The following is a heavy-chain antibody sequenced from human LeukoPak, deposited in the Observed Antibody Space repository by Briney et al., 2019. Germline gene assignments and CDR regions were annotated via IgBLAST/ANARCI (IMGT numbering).Heavy chain of an antibody. Sequence: GASVTVSCKASGYTFTSYYMHWVRQAPGQGLEWMGIINPSGGSTSYAQKFQGRVTMTRDTSTSTAYMELSSLRSEDTAVYYCARDLTVPLPWGPTKGMDYFDYWGQGTLVTVSS. CDR3: ARDLTVPLPWGPTKGMDYFDY. V-gene: IGHV1-46*01. CDR1: GYTFTSYY. D-gene: IGHD2-21*02. J-gene: IGHJ4*02. CDR2: INPSGGST.